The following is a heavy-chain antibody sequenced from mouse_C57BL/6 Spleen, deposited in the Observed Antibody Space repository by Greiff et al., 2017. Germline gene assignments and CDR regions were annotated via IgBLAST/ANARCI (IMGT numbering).Heavy chain of an antibody. V-gene: IGHV1-80*01. D-gene: IGHD3-3*01. Sequence: QVQLQQSGAELVKPGASVKISCKASGYAFSSYWMNWVKQRPGKGLEWIGQIYPGDGDTNYNGKFKGKATLTADKSSSTAYMQLSSLTSEDSAVYFCARRGLEPYFDYWGQGTTLTVSS. CDR2: IYPGDGDT. CDR1: GYAFSSYW. J-gene: IGHJ2*01. CDR3: ARRGLEPYFDY.